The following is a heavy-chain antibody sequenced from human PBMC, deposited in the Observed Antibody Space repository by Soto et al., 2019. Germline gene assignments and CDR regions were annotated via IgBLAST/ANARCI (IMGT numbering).Heavy chain of an antibody. J-gene: IGHJ6*02. Sequence: GGSLRLSCAASGFTFSTCNMNWVRQAPGKGLEWVSYISSGSSTIHYADSMKGRFTISRDNAKNSLYLQMNSLRDEDTAVYFCVRDLSYSNYEYYYYYAMDVWVQGTTVTVSS. D-gene: IGHD4-4*01. V-gene: IGHV3-48*02. CDR1: GFTFSTCN. CDR2: ISSGSSTI. CDR3: VRDLSYSNYEYYYYYAMDV.